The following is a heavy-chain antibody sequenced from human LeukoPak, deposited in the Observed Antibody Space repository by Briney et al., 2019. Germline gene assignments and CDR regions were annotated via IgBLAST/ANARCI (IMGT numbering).Heavy chain of an antibody. D-gene: IGHD3-10*01. CDR2: ISWDGGST. CDR3: AKAGSYYSYYYYMDV. V-gene: IGHV3-43D*03. CDR1: GFTFDDYA. J-gene: IGHJ6*03. Sequence: GGSLRLSCAASGFTFDDYAMHWVRQAPGKGLEWVSLISWDGGSTYYADSVKGRFTISRDNSKNSLYLQMNSLRAEDTALYYCAKAGSYYSYYYYMDVWGKGTTVTVSS.